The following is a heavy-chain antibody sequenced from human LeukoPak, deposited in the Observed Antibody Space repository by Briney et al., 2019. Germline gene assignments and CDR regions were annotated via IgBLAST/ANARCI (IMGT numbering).Heavy chain of an antibody. J-gene: IGHJ5*02. V-gene: IGHV4-30-2*01. Sequence: PSETLSLTCTVSGGSISSGGYYWSWIRQPPGKGLEWIGYIYHSGSTYYNPSLKSRVTISVDRSKNQFSLKLSSVTAADTAVYYCARRGSGYYGPGFDPWGQGTLVTVSS. CDR2: IYHSGST. CDR3: ARRGSGYYGPGFDP. D-gene: IGHD3-3*01. CDR1: GGSISSGGYY.